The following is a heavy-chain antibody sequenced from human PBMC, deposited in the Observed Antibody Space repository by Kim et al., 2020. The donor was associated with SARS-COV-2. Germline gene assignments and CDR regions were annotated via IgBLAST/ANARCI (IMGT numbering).Heavy chain of an antibody. CDR3: ARDSRAAAGRIGGYQYYYYGMDV. J-gene: IGHJ6*02. CDR2: IYHSGST. CDR1: GGSISSSNW. D-gene: IGHD6-13*01. V-gene: IGHV4-4*02. Sequence: SETLSLTCAVSGGSISSSNWWSWVRQPPGKGLEWIGEIYHSGSTNYNPSLKSRVTISVDKSKNQFSLKLSSVTAADTAVYYCARDSRAAAGRIGGYQYYYYGMDVWGQGTTVTVSS.